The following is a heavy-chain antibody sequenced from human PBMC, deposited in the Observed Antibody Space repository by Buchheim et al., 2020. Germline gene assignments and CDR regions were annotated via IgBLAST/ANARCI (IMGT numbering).Heavy chain of an antibody. D-gene: IGHD4-23*01. CDR3: ARDQGGGYGGKKYYFDY. J-gene: IGHJ4*02. CDR1: GYTFTSYY. V-gene: IGHV1-46*01. CDR2: INPSGGST. Sequence: QVQLVQSGAEVKKPGASVKASCKASGYTFTSYYMHWVRQAPGQGLEWMGIINPSGGSTSYAQKFQGRVTMTRETSTSPVHMELSSLRSEDTAVYYCARDQGGGYGGKKYYFDYWGQGTL.